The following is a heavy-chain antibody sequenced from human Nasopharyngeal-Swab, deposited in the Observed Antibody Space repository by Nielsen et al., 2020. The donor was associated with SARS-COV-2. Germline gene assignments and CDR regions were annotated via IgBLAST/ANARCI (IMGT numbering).Heavy chain of an antibody. J-gene: IGHJ4*02. V-gene: IGHV5-51*01. Sequence: VRQMPGKGLEWMGIIYPGDSDTRYSPSFQGQVTISADKSISTACLQWSSLKASDTAMYYCARRDGSYYDVDYWGQGTLVTVSS. D-gene: IGHD1-26*01. CDR2: IYPGDSDT. CDR3: ARRDGSYYDVDY.